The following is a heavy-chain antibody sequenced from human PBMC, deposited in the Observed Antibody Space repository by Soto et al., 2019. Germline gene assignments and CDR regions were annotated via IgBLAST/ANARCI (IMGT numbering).Heavy chain of an antibody. Sequence: GGSLRLSCAASGFTFSSYWMHWVRQAPGKGLVWVSRINSDGSSTSYADSVKGRFTISRDNAKNTLYLQMNSLRAEDTAVYYCARVDYGSGSYYPPLDYWGQGTLVTVSS. V-gene: IGHV3-74*01. CDR1: GFTFSSYW. J-gene: IGHJ4*02. CDR3: ARVDYGSGSYYPPLDY. D-gene: IGHD3-10*01. CDR2: INSDGSST.